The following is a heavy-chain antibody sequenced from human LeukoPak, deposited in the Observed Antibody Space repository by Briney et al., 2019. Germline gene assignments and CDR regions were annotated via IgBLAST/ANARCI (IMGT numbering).Heavy chain of an antibody. CDR1: GFTFSSYS. CDR3: ARDLLGACSGWPPYYGMDV. CDR2: ISSSSSYI. V-gene: IGHV3-21*01. Sequence: GGSLRLSCAASGFTFSSYSMNWVRQAPGKGLEWVSSISSSSSYIYYADSVKGRFTISRDNAKNSLYLQMNSLRAEDTAVYYCARDLLGACSGWPPYYGMDVWGQGTTVTVSS. D-gene: IGHD6-19*01. J-gene: IGHJ6*02.